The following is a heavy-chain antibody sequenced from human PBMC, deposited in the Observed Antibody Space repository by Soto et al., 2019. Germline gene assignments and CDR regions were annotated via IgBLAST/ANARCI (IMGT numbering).Heavy chain of an antibody. J-gene: IGHJ5*02. Sequence: SQTLSLTCAISGDSVSSYSAAWNWIRQSPSGGLEWLGRTYYRSRFFSDYTESVKSRIIINPDTSKNQFSLQLKSVTPEDTAVYYCVRDRYSSSGWFDPWGQGTPVTVSS. CDR1: GDSVSSYSAA. CDR2: TYYRSRFFS. V-gene: IGHV6-1*01. CDR3: VRDRYSSSGWFDP. D-gene: IGHD3-10*01.